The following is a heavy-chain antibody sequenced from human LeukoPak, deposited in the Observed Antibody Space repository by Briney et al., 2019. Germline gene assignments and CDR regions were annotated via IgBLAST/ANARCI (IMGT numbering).Heavy chain of an antibody. CDR2: ISGRGDKT. V-gene: IGHV3-23*01. CDR3: AKGIQWELPLEY. D-gene: IGHD1-26*01. J-gene: IGHJ4*02. Sequence: PGGSLRLSCAASGFTLRNYAMSWVRQAPGKGLEWVSVISGRGDKTYYAGSAKGRFTISRDNSKNTLYLQMNSLRDVDTAIYYCAKGIQWELPLEYWGQGTLVTVSS. CDR1: GFTLRNYA.